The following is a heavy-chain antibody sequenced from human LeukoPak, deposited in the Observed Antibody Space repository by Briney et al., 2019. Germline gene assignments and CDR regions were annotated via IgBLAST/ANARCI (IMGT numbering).Heavy chain of an antibody. J-gene: IGHJ4*02. CDR1: GFTFSSYG. CDR3: ARLVATILSREFDY. Sequence: GGSLRLSCAASGFTFSSYGMHWVRQAPGKGLEWVAFIRYDGSNKYYADSVKGRFTISRDNSKNTLYLQMNSLRAEDTAVYYCARLVATILSREFDYWGQGTLVTVSS. V-gene: IGHV3-30*02. D-gene: IGHD5-12*01. CDR2: IRYDGSNK.